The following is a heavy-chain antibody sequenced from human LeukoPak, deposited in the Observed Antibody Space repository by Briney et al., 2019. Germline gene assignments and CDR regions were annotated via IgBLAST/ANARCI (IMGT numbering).Heavy chain of an antibody. CDR2: IIPILGIA. J-gene: IGHJ4*02. CDR3: ARRQGTTLNFDY. CDR1: GGTFSSYA. Sequence: SVKVSCKASGGTFSSYAISWVRQAPGQGLEWMGRIIPILGIANYAQKFQGRVTITADKSTSTAYMELRSLRSDDTAVYYCARRQGTTLNFDYWGQGTLVTVSS. D-gene: IGHD1-1*01. V-gene: IGHV1-69*04.